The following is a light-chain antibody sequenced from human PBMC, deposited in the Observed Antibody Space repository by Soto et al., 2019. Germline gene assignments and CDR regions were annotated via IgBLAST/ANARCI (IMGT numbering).Light chain of an antibody. CDR3: QQYYSYPFT. CDR1: QGISSY. CDR2: AAS. Sequence: AIRMTQSPSSFSASTGDRVTITCRASQGISSYLAWYQQKPGKAPKLLIYAASTLQSGVPSRFSGSGSGTGFTLTISCLQSEDFATAYGQQYYSYPFTFGPGTKVDIK. J-gene: IGKJ3*01. V-gene: IGKV1-8*01.